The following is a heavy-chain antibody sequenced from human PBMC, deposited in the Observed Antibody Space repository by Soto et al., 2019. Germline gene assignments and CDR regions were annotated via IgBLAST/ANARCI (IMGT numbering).Heavy chain of an antibody. CDR2: IIPIFGTA. J-gene: IGHJ6*02. Sequence: SVKVSCKASGGTFSSYAISWVRQAPGQGLEWMGGIIPIFGTANYAQKFQGRVTITADKSTSTAYMELSSLRSEDTAVYYCARDRGYCSSTSCNYYYYYYGMDVWGQGTTVTVSS. D-gene: IGHD2-2*01. CDR3: ARDRGYCSSTSCNYYYYYYGMDV. CDR1: GGTFSSYA. V-gene: IGHV1-69*06.